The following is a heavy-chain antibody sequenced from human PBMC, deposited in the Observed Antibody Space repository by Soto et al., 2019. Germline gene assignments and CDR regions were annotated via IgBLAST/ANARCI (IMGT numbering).Heavy chain of an antibody. D-gene: IGHD6-13*01. J-gene: IGHJ4*02. CDR2: ISGSGDIT. V-gene: IGHV3-23*01. Sequence: EVPLLESGGGLVQPGGSLRLSCAASGFTFSSYAMGWVRQAPGKGLEWVSGISGSGDITYYPDSVKGRFTISRDNSXXTLYLQMNSLRAEDTAVYYCAKDRIASSGPGFFDYWGQGTLVTVSS. CDR1: GFTFSSYA. CDR3: AKDRIASSGPGFFDY.